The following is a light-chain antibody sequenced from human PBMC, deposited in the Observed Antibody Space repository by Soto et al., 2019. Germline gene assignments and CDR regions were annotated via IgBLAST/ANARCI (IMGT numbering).Light chain of an antibody. CDR2: GAS. Sequence: EIVLTQSPGTLSLSPGERATLSCRASQSVSNSYLAWYQQKPGQAPRLLIYGASSRATGIPDRFSGSGSGTDFTLTISRLEPEDFAGYCCQQYGSSPYTVGQGTKLEIK. J-gene: IGKJ2*01. CDR3: QQYGSSPYT. V-gene: IGKV3-20*01. CDR1: QSVSNSY.